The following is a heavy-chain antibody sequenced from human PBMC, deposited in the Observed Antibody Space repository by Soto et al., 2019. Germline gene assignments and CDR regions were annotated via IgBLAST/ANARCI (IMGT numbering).Heavy chain of an antibody. CDR1: GGSISSYY. D-gene: IGHD1-26*01. V-gene: IGHV4-59*01. J-gene: IGHJ4*02. CDR2: IYYSGST. CDR3: ARECGGFYSADY. Sequence: QVQLQESGPGLVKPSETLSLTCTVSGGSISSYYWSWIRQPPGKGLEWIGYIYYSGSTYYNPSLNSRVSISVDTPKNQFSLKLSSVTAADTAVYYCARECGGFYSADYWGQGTLVTVSS.